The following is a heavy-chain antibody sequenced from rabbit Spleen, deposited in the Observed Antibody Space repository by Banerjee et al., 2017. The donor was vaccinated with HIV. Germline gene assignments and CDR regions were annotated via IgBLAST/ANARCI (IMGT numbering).Heavy chain of an antibody. V-gene: IGHV1S45*01. CDR3: ARDLVGVIGWNFYL. Sequence: QEQLEESGGGLVQPEGSLTLTCTASGFSFSNKAVMCWVRQAPGKGLEWIACINASTGKPVYATWASGRFTISRTSSTTVTLRMTSLTAADRATYFCARDLVGVIGWNFYLWGQGTLVT. CDR2: INASTGKP. CDR1: GFSFSNKAV. J-gene: IGHJ4*01. D-gene: IGHD1-1*01.